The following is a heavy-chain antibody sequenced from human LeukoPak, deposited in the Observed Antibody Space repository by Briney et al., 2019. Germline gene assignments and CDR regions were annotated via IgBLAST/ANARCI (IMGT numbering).Heavy chain of an antibody. CDR2: ISAYNGNT. D-gene: IGHD3-10*01. CDR1: GYTFTSYG. V-gene: IGHV1-18*01. Sequence: GASVKVSCKASGYTFTSYGISWVRQAPGQGLEWMGWISAYNGNTNYAQKLQGRVTMTTDTSTSTAYMELRSLRSDDTAVYYCARVLLWFGELLYWLDPWGQGTLVTVSS. J-gene: IGHJ5*02. CDR3: ARVLLWFGELLYWLDP.